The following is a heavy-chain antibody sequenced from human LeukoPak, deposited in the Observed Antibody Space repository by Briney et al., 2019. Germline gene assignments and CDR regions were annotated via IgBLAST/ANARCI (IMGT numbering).Heavy chain of an antibody. CDR2: INHSGST. V-gene: IGHV4-34*01. Sequence: SETLSLTCAVYGGSFSGYYWSWIRQPPGKGLEWIGEINHSGSTNYNPSLKSRVTISVDTSKNQFSLKLSSVTAADTAVHYCARARITMVRGVAFDIWGQGTMVTVSS. J-gene: IGHJ3*02. CDR3: ARARITMVRGVAFDI. D-gene: IGHD3-10*01. CDR1: GGSFSGYY.